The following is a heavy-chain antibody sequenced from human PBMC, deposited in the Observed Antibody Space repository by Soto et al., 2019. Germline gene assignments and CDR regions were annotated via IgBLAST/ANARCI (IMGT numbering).Heavy chain of an antibody. D-gene: IGHD6-19*01. Sequence: QITLKESGLMLVKPTQTLTLTFTFSGFSLSTSGVGVGWIRPPPGKALEWLALIYWDDDKRYSPSLKSRLTITKYTSKDQVVLTITNMDPVDTETYECSHRPSGGCLDYWVQGTLVTVSS. J-gene: IGHJ4*02. CDR2: IYWDDDK. CDR3: SHRPSGGCLDY. V-gene: IGHV2-5*02. CDR1: GFSLSTSGVG.